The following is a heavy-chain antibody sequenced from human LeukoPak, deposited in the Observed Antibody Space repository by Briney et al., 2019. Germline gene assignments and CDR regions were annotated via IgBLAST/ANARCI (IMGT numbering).Heavy chain of an antibody. D-gene: IGHD6-13*01. J-gene: IGHJ4*02. CDR2: IWYDGSNK. CDR3: ARDGGYSSSWYPY. V-gene: IGHV3-33*08. CDR1: GFTFSSYA. Sequence: GGSLRLSCAASGFTFSSYAMSWVRQAPGKGLEWVAVIWYDGSNKYYADSVKGRFTISRDNSKNTLYLQMNSLRAEDTAVYYCARDGGYSSSWYPYWGQGTLVTVSS.